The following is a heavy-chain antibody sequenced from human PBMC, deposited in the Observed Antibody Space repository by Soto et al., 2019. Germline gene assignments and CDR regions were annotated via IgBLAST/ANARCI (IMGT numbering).Heavy chain of an antibody. CDR1: GGSFKSGSYS. CDR2: VYHTGRT. D-gene: IGHD3-3*01. V-gene: IGHV4-61*01. CDR3: ARDFAYFDS. J-gene: IGHJ4*02. Sequence: SETLSLTCTVPGGSFKSGSYSWSWIRQPPGKGLEWIGYVYHTGRTSYNPSLKSRVSISMDTSKNQFSLNLDSVTAADTAVYFCARDFAYFDSWGQGALVTVSS.